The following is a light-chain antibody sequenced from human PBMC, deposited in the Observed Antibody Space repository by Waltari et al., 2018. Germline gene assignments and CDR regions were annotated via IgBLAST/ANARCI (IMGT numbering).Light chain of an antibody. J-gene: IGLJ2*01. CDR3: QTWDSNTVV. V-gene: IGLV3-1*01. CDR2: QDT. CDR1: TLGDKY. Sequence: SYELTQPPSVSASPGQTASITCIGDTLGDKYTPWYQQKPGQSPVLVIYQDTKRPSVIPERFSGSNSGNTATLTVSGTQAVDEASYYCQTWDSNTVVFGGGTTLTVL.